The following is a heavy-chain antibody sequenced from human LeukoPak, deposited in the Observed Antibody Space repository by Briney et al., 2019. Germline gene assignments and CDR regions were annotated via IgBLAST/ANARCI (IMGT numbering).Heavy chain of an antibody. CDR2: MSYDGGNK. Sequence: HPGGSLRLSCAASGFTFSSYNMHWVRQTPVKGLEWLAVMSYDGGNKYYADSVEGRFTISRDNSKNTLFLKMNSLRAEDAAVYYCARDNDLVLDYWGQGALVTVSS. J-gene: IGHJ4*02. V-gene: IGHV3-30-3*01. D-gene: IGHD1-1*01. CDR3: ARDNDLVLDY. CDR1: GFTFSSYN.